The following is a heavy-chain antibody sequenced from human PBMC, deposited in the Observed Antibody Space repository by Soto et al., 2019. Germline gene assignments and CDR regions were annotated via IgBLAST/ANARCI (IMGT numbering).Heavy chain of an antibody. CDR1: GYTFTSHW. D-gene: IGHD1-26*01. J-gene: IGHJ6*02. CDR3: ARIYSGTYRLDV. V-gene: IGHV5-51*01. CDR2: MYPGESDT. Sequence: GESLKISCKVSGYTFTSHWIAWVRQMPGKGLEWMGIMYPGESDTRYSPSFQGQVTISADKSISTAYLQWSSLKASDTAMYYCARIYSGTYRLDVWGQGTTVTVSS.